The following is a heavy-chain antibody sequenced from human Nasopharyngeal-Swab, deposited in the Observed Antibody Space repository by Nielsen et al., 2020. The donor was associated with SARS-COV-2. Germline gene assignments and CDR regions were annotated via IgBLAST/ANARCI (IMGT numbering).Heavy chain of an antibody. J-gene: IGHJ4*02. CDR1: GFTFSGSA. Sequence: GASLKISCAASGFTFSGSAMHWVRQASGKGLEWVGRIRSKANSYATAYAASVKGRFTISRDDSKNTAYLQMNSLKTEDTAVYYCTRLGGYDSSGYYPIDYWGQGTLVTVSS. V-gene: IGHV3-73*01. CDR2: IRSKANSYAT. CDR3: TRLGGYDSSGYYPIDY. D-gene: IGHD3-22*01.